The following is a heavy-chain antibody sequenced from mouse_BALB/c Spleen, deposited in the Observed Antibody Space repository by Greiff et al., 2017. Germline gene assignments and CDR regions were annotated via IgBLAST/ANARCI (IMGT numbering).Heavy chain of an antibody. CDR3: ARKPFYYGYDRNYFDY. D-gene: IGHD2-2*01. V-gene: IGHV3-2*02. J-gene: IGHJ2*01. CDR2: ISYSGST. CDR1: GYSITSDYA. Sequence: EVQRVESGPGLVKPSQSLSLTCTVTGYSITSDYAWNWIRQFPGNKLEWMGYISYSGSTSYNPSLKSRISITRDTSKNQFFLQLNSVTTEDTATYYCARKPFYYGYDRNYFDYWGQGTTLTVSS.